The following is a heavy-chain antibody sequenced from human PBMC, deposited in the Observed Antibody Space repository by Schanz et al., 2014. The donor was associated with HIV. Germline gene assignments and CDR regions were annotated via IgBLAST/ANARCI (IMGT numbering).Heavy chain of an antibody. J-gene: IGHJ6*02. CDR3: ARDYYYSIDV. Sequence: QVQLVESGGGVVQPGRSLRLSCAASGFTFSSYGMHWVRQAPGKGLEWVAAMWYDESHKGYADSVKGRFTISRDNAKNTLYLQMHSLRVEDTAVYFCARDYYYSIDVWGQGTTVIVSS. CDR1: GFTFSSYG. V-gene: IGHV3-33*08. CDR2: MWYDESHK.